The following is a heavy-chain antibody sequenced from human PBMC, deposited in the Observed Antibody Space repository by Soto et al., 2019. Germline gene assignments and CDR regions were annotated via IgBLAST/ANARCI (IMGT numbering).Heavy chain of an antibody. J-gene: IGHJ4*02. CDR3: ARREIQGPIDY. D-gene: IGHD1-26*01. CDR2: IYYSGTT. Sequence: QVQLQESGPGLVKPSDTLSLTCAVSGYSISSSNWCGWIRQPPGKGLEWIGYIYYSGTTYYNPALKSSVTMSVATSKNQFSLKLTSLTAVDTAVYYCARREIQGPIDYWGQGTLVTVSS. CDR1: GYSISSSNW. V-gene: IGHV4-28*01.